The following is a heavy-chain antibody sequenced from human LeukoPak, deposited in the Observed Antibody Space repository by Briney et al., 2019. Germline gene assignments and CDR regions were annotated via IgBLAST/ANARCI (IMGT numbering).Heavy chain of an antibody. D-gene: IGHD3-3*01. V-gene: IGHV4-39*01. CDR3: ARRISLGYDFWSGYYTGNAFDI. CDR1: GGSISSSSYY. Sequence: SETLSLTCTVSGGSISSSSYYWGWIRQPPGKGLEWIGSIYYSGSTYYNPSLKSRVTISVDTSKNQFSLKLSSVTAADTAVYYCARRISLGYDFWSGYYTGNAFDIWGQGTMVTASS. J-gene: IGHJ3*02. CDR2: IYYSGST.